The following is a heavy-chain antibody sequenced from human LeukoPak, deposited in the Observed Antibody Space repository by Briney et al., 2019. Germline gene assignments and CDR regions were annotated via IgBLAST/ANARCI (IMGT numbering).Heavy chain of an antibody. Sequence: ASVEVSCKPSGGTLNDYAVYWVRQALGQRLEWMARIIPLFGTVNYAQNFQDRLTLSADKSTNTAHMELSSLRFDDTAIYYCATPPPGYSFSNHYYYMDAWGRGTTVTVSS. CDR2: IIPLFGTV. CDR3: ATPPPGYSFSNHYYYMDA. V-gene: IGHV1-69*06. J-gene: IGHJ6*03. CDR1: GGTLNDYA. D-gene: IGHD1-1*01.